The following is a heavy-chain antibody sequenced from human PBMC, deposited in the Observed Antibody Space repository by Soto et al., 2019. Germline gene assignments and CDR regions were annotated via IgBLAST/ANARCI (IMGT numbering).Heavy chain of an antibody. V-gene: IGHV1-69*01. Sequence: QVQLVQSGAAVKKPGSSVKVSCKASGGSFSSYVMNWVRQAPGQGLEWMGGILPLFGTTNYAQQFRGRVTIPADESTSTAYMELTGLRSEDTASYYCAYRGPSMIGADRLEDWGQGTLVTVSS. CDR3: AYRGPSMIGADRLED. CDR1: GGSFSSYV. D-gene: IGHD3-22*01. J-gene: IGHJ4*02. CDR2: ILPLFGTT.